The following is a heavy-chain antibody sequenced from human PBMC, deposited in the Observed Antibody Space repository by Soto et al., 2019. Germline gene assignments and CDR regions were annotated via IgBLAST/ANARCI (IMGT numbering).Heavy chain of an antibody. D-gene: IGHD6-13*01. CDR1: GFPFFYW. V-gene: IGHV3-74*01. CDR3: VREPWGFSGTWYDY. CDR2: MNSDGSTI. J-gene: IGHJ4*02. Sequence: GGSLRLSCAASGFPFFYWMQWVRQVPGKGLVWVSRMNSDGSTITHADSVRGRFTISRDNTNNTLYLQMNSLRVEDTAMYYCVREPWGFSGTWYDYWGQGTLVTVSS.